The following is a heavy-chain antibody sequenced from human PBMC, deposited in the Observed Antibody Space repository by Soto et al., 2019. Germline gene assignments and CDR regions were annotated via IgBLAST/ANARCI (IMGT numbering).Heavy chain of an antibody. V-gene: IGHV3-33*01. CDR1: GFTFSSYG. Sequence: QVQLVESGGGVVQPGRSLRFSCAASGFTFSSYGMHWVRQAPGKGLEWVAVIWYDGSNKYYADSVKGRFTISRDNSKNTLYLQMNSLRAEDTAVYYCAREGVWYFDLWGRGTLVTVSS. CDR2: IWYDGSNK. CDR3: AREGVWYFDL. J-gene: IGHJ2*01. D-gene: IGHD3-10*01.